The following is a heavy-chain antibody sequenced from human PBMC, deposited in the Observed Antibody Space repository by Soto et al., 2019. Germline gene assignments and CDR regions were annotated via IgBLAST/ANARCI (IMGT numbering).Heavy chain of an antibody. Sequence: SETLSLTCTVSGGSINSGNYYWSWIRQRPGKGLEWIGYVHYSATPYYNPSLKSRVSISLDTSKNQFSLKVNPVTAADTAVYYWASEGARGEGYNAGDFWGLGTLVTVSS. J-gene: IGHJ4*02. CDR1: GGSINSGNYY. CDR3: ASEGARGEGYNAGDF. D-gene: IGHD2-21*01. V-gene: IGHV4-31*03. CDR2: VHYSATP.